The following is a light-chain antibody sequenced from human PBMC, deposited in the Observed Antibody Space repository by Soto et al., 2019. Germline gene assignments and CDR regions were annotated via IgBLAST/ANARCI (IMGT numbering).Light chain of an antibody. Sequence: DIQMTQSPSTLSACVGDRVTITCRASQSISSWLAWYQQKPGKAPKLLISKASSLQSGVPSRFSGSGSGTEFPLTISSLQPDDFATYYCQQYSSFVTFGGGTKVEI. CDR1: QSISSW. CDR3: QQYSSFVT. CDR2: KAS. V-gene: IGKV1-5*03. J-gene: IGKJ4*01.